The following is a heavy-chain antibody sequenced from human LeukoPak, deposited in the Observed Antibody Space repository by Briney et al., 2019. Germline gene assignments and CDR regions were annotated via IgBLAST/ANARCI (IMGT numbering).Heavy chain of an antibody. D-gene: IGHD6-19*01. V-gene: IGHV3-23*01. CDR1: GFTFSSYA. CDR2: ISGSGGST. CDR3: AKDPSYSSGTGTFDY. Sequence: GGSLRLSCAASGFTFSSYAMSWVRQAPGKGLEWVSAISGSGGSTYYADSVKGRFTISRDNSKNTLYLQMNSLRAKDTAVYYCAKDPSYSSGTGTFDYWGQGTLVTVSS. J-gene: IGHJ4*02.